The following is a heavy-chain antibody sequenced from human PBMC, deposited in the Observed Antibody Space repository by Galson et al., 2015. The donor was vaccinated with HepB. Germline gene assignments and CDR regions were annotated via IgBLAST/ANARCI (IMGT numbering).Heavy chain of an antibody. CDR2: IYYSGST. D-gene: IGHD3-10*01. CDR3: ATILDGTGITMVRGVIGD. Sequence: SETLSLTCTVSGGSISSSSYYWGWIRQPPGKGLEWIGSIYYSGSTYYNPSLKSRVTISVDTSKNQFSLKLSSVTAADTAVYYCATILDGTGITMVRGVIGDWGQGTLVTVSS. V-gene: IGHV4-39*01. J-gene: IGHJ4*02. CDR1: GGSISSSSYY.